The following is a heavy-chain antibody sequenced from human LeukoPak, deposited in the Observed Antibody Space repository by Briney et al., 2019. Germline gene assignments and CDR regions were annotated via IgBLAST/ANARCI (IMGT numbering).Heavy chain of an antibody. V-gene: IGHV4-39*01. D-gene: IGHD1-26*01. CDR2: IYYSGST. CDR3: VKSGGYGLIDY. J-gene: IGHJ4*02. Sequence: SETLSLTCTVSGGSISSSSYYWGWIRQPPGKGLEWIGNIYYSGSTYYNPSLKSRVTISVDTSKNQFSLRLNSVTAADTAMYYCVKSGGYGLIDYWGQGTLVTVSS. CDR1: GGSISSSSYY.